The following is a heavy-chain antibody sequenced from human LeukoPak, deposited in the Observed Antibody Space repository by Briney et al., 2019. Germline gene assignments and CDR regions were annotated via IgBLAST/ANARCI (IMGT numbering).Heavy chain of an antibody. D-gene: IGHD6-13*01. CDR2: IWYDGSNK. V-gene: IGHV3-33*01. CDR3: ASAQGIAAAGDY. Sequence: GGSLRLSCAASGFTFSSYGMHWVRQAPGKGLEWVAVIWYDGSNKYYADSVKGRFTISGDNSKNTLYLQMNSLRAEDTAVYYCASAQGIAAAGDYWGQGTLVTVSS. CDR1: GFTFSSYG. J-gene: IGHJ4*02.